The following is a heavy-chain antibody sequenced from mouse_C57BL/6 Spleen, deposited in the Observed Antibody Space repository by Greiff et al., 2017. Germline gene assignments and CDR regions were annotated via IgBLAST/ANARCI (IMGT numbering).Heavy chain of an antibody. CDR2: ISPSDSET. Sequence: QVQLQQPGAELVRPGSSVKLSCKASGYTFTSSWMDWVKQRPGQGLEWIGNISPSDSETPCNQKFKDKATLTVDKSSSTAYMQLSSLTSEDSAGYYGARGGGYWYFDVWGTGTTGTVSS. J-gene: IGHJ1*03. V-gene: IGHV1-61*01. CDR1: GYTFTSSW. CDR3: ARGGGYWYFDV.